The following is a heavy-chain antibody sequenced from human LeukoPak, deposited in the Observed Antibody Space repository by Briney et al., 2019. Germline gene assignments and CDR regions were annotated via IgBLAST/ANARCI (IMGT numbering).Heavy chain of an antibody. D-gene: IGHD6-13*01. Sequence: ASVKVSCKASGYTFTGYYMHWVRQAPGQGLEWMGWINPNSGGTNYAQKFQGRVTMTRDTSISTAYMELSRVRSDDTAVYYCARDTSSSWYETHDAFDIWGQGTMVTVSS. CDR2: INPNSGGT. J-gene: IGHJ3*02. CDR3: ARDTSSSWYETHDAFDI. V-gene: IGHV1-2*02. CDR1: GYTFTGYY.